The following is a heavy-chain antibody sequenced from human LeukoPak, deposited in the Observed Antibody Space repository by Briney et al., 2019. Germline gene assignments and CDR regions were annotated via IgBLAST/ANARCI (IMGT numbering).Heavy chain of an antibody. CDR3: ARDKVTTFNYYYYYGMDV. D-gene: IGHD4-17*01. CDR1: GFTFSSHW. CDR2: IKQDGSEK. V-gene: IGHV3-7*01. J-gene: IGHJ6*02. Sequence: GGSLRLSCAASGFTFSSHWMSWVRQAPGKGLEWVANIKQDGSEKYYVDSVKGRFTISRDNAKNSLYLQMNSLRAEDTAVYYCARDKVTTFNYYYYYGMDVWGQGATVTVSS.